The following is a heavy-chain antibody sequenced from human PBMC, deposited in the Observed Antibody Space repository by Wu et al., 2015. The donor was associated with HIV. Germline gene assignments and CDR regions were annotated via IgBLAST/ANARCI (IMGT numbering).Heavy chain of an antibody. CDR2: FIPMFATA. CDR3: AKSQATIEGGEATWHGRGMDV. CDR1: GGTFSTYA. Sequence: QVQLVQSGAEVKKPGSSVKVSCKASGGTFSTYAITWVRQAPGQGLEWVGGFIPMFATANSAQKFQDRVTITADESTSTAYMELSSLRSEDTAVYYCAKSQATIEGGEATWHGRGMDVWGQGTTVTVSS. D-gene: IGHD5-12*01. V-gene: IGHV1-69*12. J-gene: IGHJ6*02.